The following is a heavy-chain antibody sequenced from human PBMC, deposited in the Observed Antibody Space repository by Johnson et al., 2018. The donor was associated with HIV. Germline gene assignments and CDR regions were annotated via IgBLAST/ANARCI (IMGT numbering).Heavy chain of an antibody. CDR3: ARDPGGMDGSFDL. Sequence: QVQLVESGGGVVQPGRSLRLSCAASGFTFSSYAMHWVRQAPGKGLEWVAVISYDGSNKYYADSVKGRFTISRDNAKNSLHLQMNSLRAEDTALYYCARDPGGMDGSFDLWGQGTMVTVSS. D-gene: IGHD3-16*01. CDR2: ISYDGSNK. J-gene: IGHJ3*01. V-gene: IGHV3-30*04. CDR1: GFTFSSYA.